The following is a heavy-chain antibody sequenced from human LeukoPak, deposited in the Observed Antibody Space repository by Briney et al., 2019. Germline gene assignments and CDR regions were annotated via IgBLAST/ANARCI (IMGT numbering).Heavy chain of an antibody. V-gene: IGHV1-8*01. CDR1: GYTFSNYD. D-gene: IGHD3-22*01. CDR3: ARDAQYSSAWNFDY. CDR2: MNPRSGNK. J-gene: IGHJ4*02. Sequence: ASVRVSCKASGYTFSNYDLNWVRQATGQGLEWMGWMNPRSGNKGYVDKFQGRVSMTVDTSINTAYLELSGLRSEDTAVYFCARDAQYSSAWNFDYWGQGTVVTVSS.